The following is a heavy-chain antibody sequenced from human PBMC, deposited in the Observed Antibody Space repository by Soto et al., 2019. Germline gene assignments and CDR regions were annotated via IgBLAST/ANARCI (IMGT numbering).Heavy chain of an antibody. CDR1: GGAISIGDYY. Sequence: SETLSLTCTVSGGAISIGDYYLSWIRQPPGKGLEWIGYIYYSGSTYYNPSLKSRVTISVDTSKNQFSLKLSSVTAADKAVYYCAREGGVAVNEYFDHWGQGTLVTVSS. D-gene: IGHD6-19*01. CDR3: AREGGVAVNEYFDH. CDR2: IYYSGST. J-gene: IGHJ4*02. V-gene: IGHV4-30-4*01.